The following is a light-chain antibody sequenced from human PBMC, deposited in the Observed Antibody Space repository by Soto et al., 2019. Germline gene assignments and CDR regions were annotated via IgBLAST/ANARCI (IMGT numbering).Light chain of an antibody. CDR1: SSNIGSNT. V-gene: IGLV1-44*01. CDR3: AAWDDSLNGLV. J-gene: IGLJ1*01. CDR2: NNN. Sequence: QSVLTQPPSASGTPGQRVTISCSGSSSNIGSNTVNWYQQLPGTAPQLLIYNNNQRPSGVPDRFSGSKSGTSASLAIIGLQSEDEADYYCAAWDDSLNGLVFGTGTKLTVL.